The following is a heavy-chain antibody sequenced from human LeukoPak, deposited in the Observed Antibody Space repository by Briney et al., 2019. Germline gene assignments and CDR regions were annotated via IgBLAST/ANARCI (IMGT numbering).Heavy chain of an antibody. D-gene: IGHD3-22*01. Sequence: GGSLRLSCAASGFTFSEYYMSWIRQAPGKGLGWVSYISSSNNFRNYADSVKGRFTISRDNAKNSLYLQMNSLRAEDTAVYYCARPRYHDSSGYYFDIWGQGTMVTVSS. CDR3: ARPRYHDSSGYYFDI. V-gene: IGHV3-11*03. J-gene: IGHJ3*02. CDR2: ISSSNNFR. CDR1: GFTFSEYY.